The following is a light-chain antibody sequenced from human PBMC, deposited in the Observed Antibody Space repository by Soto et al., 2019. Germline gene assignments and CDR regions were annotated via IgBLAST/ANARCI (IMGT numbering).Light chain of an antibody. CDR2: DAS. J-gene: IGKJ2*01. CDR3: QQYISYPYT. V-gene: IGKV1-5*01. CDR1: QTTNTW. Sequence: DIQMTQFPSTVSASVGDRVTITCRASQTTNTWLAWYQQKPGTAPKLLIYDASSLEGGVPSRFSASGSGTEFTLTISSLQPDDLATYYCQQYISYPYTFGQGTKVEIK.